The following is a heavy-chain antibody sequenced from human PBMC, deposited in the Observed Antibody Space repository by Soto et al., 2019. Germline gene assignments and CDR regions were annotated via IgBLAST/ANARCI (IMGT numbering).Heavy chain of an antibody. Sequence: SVKVSCKASGGTFSSYAISWVRQAPGQGLEWMGGIIPIFGTANYAQKFQGRVTITADESTSTAYMELSSLRSEDTAVYYCARASDSSGYYYVVLDAFDIWGQGTMVTVSS. J-gene: IGHJ3*02. CDR3: ARASDSSGYYYVVLDAFDI. CDR2: IIPIFGTA. V-gene: IGHV1-69*13. CDR1: GGTFSSYA. D-gene: IGHD3-22*01.